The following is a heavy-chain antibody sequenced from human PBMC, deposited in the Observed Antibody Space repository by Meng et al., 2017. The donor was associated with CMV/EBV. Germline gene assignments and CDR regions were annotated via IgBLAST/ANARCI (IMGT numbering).Heavy chain of an antibody. CDR3: ARGSRRLPRFNWFDP. CDR1: GGSFSGYY. Sequence: QVQLQQWGPGLFKPSETLSLTCAVYGGSFSGYYWSRIRQHPGKGLEWIVEINHSGSTNYNPSLKSRVTISVDTSKNQFSLKLSSVTAADTAVYYCARGSRRLPRFNWFDPWGQGTLVTVSS. J-gene: IGHJ5*02. D-gene: IGHD3-3*01. CDR2: INHSGST. V-gene: IGHV4-34*01.